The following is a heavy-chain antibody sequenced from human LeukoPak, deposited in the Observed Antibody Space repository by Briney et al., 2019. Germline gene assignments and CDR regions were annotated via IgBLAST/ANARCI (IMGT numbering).Heavy chain of an antibody. CDR3: ATRSASIAAASPRAPIYYYYMDV. J-gene: IGHJ6*03. V-gene: IGHV1-2*02. CDR1: GYTFTGYY. D-gene: IGHD6-13*01. CDR2: INPNSGGT. Sequence: ASVKASCKASGYTFTGYYMHWVRQAPGQGLEWMGWINPNSGGTNYAQKFQGRVTMTRDTSISTAYMELSRLRSDDTAVYYCATRSASIAAASPRAPIYYYYMDVWGKGTTVTVSS.